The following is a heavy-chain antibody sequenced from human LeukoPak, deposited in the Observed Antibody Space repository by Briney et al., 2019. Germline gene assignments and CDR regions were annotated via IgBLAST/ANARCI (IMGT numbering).Heavy chain of an antibody. CDR3: ARVPRLGYSGGDVDY. CDR2: IYHSGST. V-gene: IGHV4-38-2*02. CDR1: GYSISSGYY. Sequence: SETLSLTCTVSGYSISSGYYWGWLRQPPGKGLEWIGSIYHSGSTYYNPSLKSPITISLDKSKNQFSLRLRSVTAADTAVYYCARVPRLGYSGGDVDYWGPGTLVTVSS. J-gene: IGHJ4*02. D-gene: IGHD6-19*01.